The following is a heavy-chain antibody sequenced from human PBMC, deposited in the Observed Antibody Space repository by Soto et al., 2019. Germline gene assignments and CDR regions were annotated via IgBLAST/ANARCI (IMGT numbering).Heavy chain of an antibody. CDR2: ISGSGGST. J-gene: IGHJ1*01. CDR3: ARGSGYYGRDAVYFQH. D-gene: IGHD3-22*01. CDR1: GFTYSSYA. V-gene: IGHV3-23*01. Sequence: EVQLLESGGGLVQPGGSLRLSCAASGFTYSSYAMSWVRQAPGKGLEWVSAISGSGGSTYYADSVKGRFTISRDNSKNTLYLQMDSLRAEDTAVYYCARGSGYYGRDAVYFQHWGQGTLVTVSS.